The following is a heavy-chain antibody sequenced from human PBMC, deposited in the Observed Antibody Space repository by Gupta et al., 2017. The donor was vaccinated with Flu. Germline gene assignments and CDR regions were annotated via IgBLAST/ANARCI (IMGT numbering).Heavy chain of an antibody. CDR2: LSYDGSNK. CDR1: GFIFRSYA. Sequence: QLQLVESGGGVVQPGRSLRLSCAASGFIFRSYALHWVRQAPGKGLEWVAALSYDGSNKYYADSVQGRFTISRDDSKNTVYLQMNSLRLDDTAAYYCARADSGYPKTGIVDYWGQGTLVTVSS. V-gene: IGHV3-30-3*01. CDR3: ARADSGYPKTGIVDY. J-gene: IGHJ4*02. D-gene: IGHD5-12*01.